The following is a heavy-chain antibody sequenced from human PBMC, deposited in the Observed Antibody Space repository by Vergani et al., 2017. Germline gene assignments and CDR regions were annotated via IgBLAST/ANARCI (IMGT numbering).Heavy chain of an antibody. CDR3: ARGYKYDNSGYYYYLPDY. J-gene: IGHJ4*02. V-gene: IGHV3-21*01. Sequence: EVQLVESGGGLVKPGGSLRLSCAASGFTFSSYSMNWVRQAPGKGLEWVSSISSSSSYTYYADSMKGRFTISRDNAKNSLYLQMNSLRAEDTAVYYCARGYKYDNSGYYYYLPDYWGQGTLVTVSS. CDR1: GFTFSSYS. D-gene: IGHD3-22*01. CDR2: ISSSSSYT.